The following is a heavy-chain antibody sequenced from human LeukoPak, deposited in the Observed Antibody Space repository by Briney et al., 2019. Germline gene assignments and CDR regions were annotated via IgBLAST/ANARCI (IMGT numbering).Heavy chain of an antibody. CDR1: GFTFSSYA. J-gene: IGHJ6*03. CDR2: ISYDGSNK. CDR3: ARDPHDGIAVAGAFGYYMDV. D-gene: IGHD6-19*01. Sequence: GGSLRLSCAASGFTFSSYAMHWVRQAPGKGLEWVAVISYDGSNKYYADSVKGRFTISRDNSKNTLYLQMNSLRAEDTAVYYCARDPHDGIAVAGAFGYYMDVWGKGTTVTVSS. V-gene: IGHV3-30*04.